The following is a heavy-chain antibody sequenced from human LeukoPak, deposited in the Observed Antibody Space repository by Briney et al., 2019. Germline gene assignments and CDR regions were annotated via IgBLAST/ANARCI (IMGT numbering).Heavy chain of an antibody. D-gene: IGHD1-26*01. Sequence: ASVKVSCKVSGYTLTELSVHWVRQAPGKGLEWMGGFDPEDGETIYAQKFQGRVTMTEDTSTDTAYMELSSLRSEDTAVYYCVREGQRGWELYPADAFDIWGQGTMVTVSS. CDR2: FDPEDGET. V-gene: IGHV1-24*01. J-gene: IGHJ3*02. CDR1: GYTLTELS. CDR3: VREGQRGWELYPADAFDI.